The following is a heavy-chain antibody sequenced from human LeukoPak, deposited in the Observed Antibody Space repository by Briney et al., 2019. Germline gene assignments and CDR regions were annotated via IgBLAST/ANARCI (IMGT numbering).Heavy chain of an antibody. V-gene: IGHV3-66*01. CDR1: GFTVSSYY. J-gene: IGHJ4*02. D-gene: IGHD4-17*01. CDR3: ARVHGDYAGYFDY. CDR2: IYSGGST. Sequence: PGGSLRLSCAASGFTVSSYYMTWVRQAPGKGLEWVSVIYSGGSTYYADSVKGRVAISRDNSKNTVFLQMNSVRAEDTAVYYCARVHGDYAGYFDYWGQGTLVTVSS.